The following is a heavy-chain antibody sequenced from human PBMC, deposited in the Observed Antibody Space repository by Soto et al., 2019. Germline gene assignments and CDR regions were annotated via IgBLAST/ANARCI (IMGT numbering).Heavy chain of an antibody. V-gene: IGHV1-69*01. J-gene: IGHJ6*02. CDR1: GDTDTNYV. D-gene: IGHD3-16*02. CDR3: EAEMTFGKLSVV. CDR2: IFPKFGTT. Sequence: QVQLVQSGAEVKKPGSSVKVSCKASGDTDTNYVISWVRQAPGQGLEWMGGIFPKFGTTYSAQKLQDRLTITADVSTSTVYMQLSSLRLDDTAVYYCEAEMTFGKLSVVWGQGTTVTVSS.